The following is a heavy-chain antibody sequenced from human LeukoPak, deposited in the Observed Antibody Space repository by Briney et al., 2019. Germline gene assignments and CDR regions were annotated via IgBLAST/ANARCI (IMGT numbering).Heavy chain of an antibody. Sequence: GGSLRLSCAASGFTVSSNYMSWVRQAPGKGLEWVSVIYSGGSTYYRDSVKGRFTISRDNSKNTVYLQMNSLRAEDTAVYYCASHASWSYGHFDYWGQGTLVTVSS. J-gene: IGHJ4*02. CDR1: GFTVSSNY. V-gene: IGHV3-53*01. CDR3: ASHASWSYGHFDY. D-gene: IGHD1-26*01. CDR2: IYSGGST.